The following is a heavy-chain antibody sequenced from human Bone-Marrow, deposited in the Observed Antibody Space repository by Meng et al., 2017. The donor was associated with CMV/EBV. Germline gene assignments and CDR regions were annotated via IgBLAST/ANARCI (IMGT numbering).Heavy chain of an antibody. J-gene: IGHJ6*02. Sequence: SETLSLTCTVPGGSISSYYWSWIRQPPGKGLEWIGYIYYSGSTNYNPSLKSRVTISVDTSKNQFSLKLSSVTAADTAVYYCARDRRDVPYGMDVWGQGTTVTVSS. CDR3: ARDRRDVPYGMDV. CDR2: IYYSGST. CDR1: GGSISSYY. D-gene: IGHD3-10*02. V-gene: IGHV4-59*01.